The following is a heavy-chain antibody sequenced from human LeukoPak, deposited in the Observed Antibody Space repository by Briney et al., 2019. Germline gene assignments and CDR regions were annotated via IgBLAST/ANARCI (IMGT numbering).Heavy chain of an antibody. D-gene: IGHD3-22*01. J-gene: IGHJ5*02. CDR2: INHSGST. CDR1: GGSFSGYY. CDR3: VRGRYDDSSGYYNWFDP. Sequence: SETLSLTCAVYGGSFSGYYWSWIRQPPGKGLEWIGEINHSGSTNYNPSLKSRVTISVDTSKNQFSLKLSSVTAADTAVYYCVRGRYDDSSGYYNWFDPWGQGTLVTVSS. V-gene: IGHV4-34*01.